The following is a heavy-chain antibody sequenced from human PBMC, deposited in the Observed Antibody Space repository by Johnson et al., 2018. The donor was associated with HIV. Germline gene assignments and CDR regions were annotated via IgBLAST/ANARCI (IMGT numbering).Heavy chain of an antibody. CDR2: INWNGDST. V-gene: IGHV3-20*04. CDR3: ARAYMSSGSYYEAFDI. J-gene: IGHJ3*02. D-gene: IGHD1-26*01. CDR1: GFTFDDYG. Sequence: MLLVESGGGVVRPGGSLRVSCAASGFTFDDYGMNWVRQAPGKGLEWVSGINWNGDSTGYADSVKGRFTISRDNAKNSLYLQMNSLRAEDTALYYCARAYMSSGSYYEAFDIWGQGTMVIVSS.